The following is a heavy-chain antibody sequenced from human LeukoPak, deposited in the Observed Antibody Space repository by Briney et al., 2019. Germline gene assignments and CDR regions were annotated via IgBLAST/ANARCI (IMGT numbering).Heavy chain of an antibody. CDR3: AKHFDPRSEVGATFFLSGYYFDY. CDR1: GGSFSGYY. Sequence: TSETLSLTCAVYGGSFSGYYWSWIRQPPGKGLEWIGEINHSGSTNYNPSLKSRVTISVDTSKNQFSLKLSSVTAADTAVYYCAKHFDPRSEVGATFFLSGYYFDYWGQGTLVTVSS. CDR2: INHSGST. V-gene: IGHV4-34*01. D-gene: IGHD1-26*01. J-gene: IGHJ4*02.